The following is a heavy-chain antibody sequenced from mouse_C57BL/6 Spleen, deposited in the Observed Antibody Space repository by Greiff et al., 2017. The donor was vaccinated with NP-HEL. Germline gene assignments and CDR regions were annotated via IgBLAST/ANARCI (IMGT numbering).Heavy chain of an antibody. J-gene: IGHJ4*01. D-gene: IGHD2-1*01. V-gene: IGHV1-15*01. CDR1: GYTFTDYE. CDR3: TRGGNYDDYYAMDY. CDR2: IDPETGGP. Sequence: VQLQQSGAELVRPGASVTLSCKASGYTFTDYEMHWVKQTPVHGLEWIGAIDPETGGPAYNQKFKGKAILTADKSSSTAYMELRSLTSEDSAVYYCTRGGNYDDYYAMDYWGQGTSVTVSS.